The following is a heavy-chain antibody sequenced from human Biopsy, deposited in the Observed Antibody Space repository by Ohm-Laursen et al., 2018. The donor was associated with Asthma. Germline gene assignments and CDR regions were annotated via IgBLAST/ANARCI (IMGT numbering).Heavy chain of an antibody. D-gene: IGHD3-22*01. CDR1: GGSIGIYY. V-gene: IGHV4-59*01. J-gene: IGHJ3*01. CDR2: THYSGTT. CDR3: ARVRGAFYESSVKNAFDV. Sequence: TLSLTCTVSGGSIGIYYWGWIRQPPGKGLEYIGYTHYSGTTNTDPSLTGRVTMSVDTSKNQFSLKVTSVTAADTAVYFCARVRGAFYESSVKNAFDVWGQGTMVTASS.